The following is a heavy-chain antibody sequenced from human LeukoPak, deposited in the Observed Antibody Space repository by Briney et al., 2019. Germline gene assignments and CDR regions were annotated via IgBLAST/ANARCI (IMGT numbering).Heavy chain of an antibody. D-gene: IGHD5-12*01. V-gene: IGHV4-59*01. Sequence: SETLSPSCTVSGGSISSYYWSWIRQPPGKGLEWIGYISYSGSTNYNPSLKSRVTMSVDTSKNQFSLKLSSVTAADTAVYYCARGMCGSDYWGQGTLVTVSS. CDR3: ARGMCGSDY. J-gene: IGHJ4*02. CDR1: GGSISSYY. CDR2: ISYSGST.